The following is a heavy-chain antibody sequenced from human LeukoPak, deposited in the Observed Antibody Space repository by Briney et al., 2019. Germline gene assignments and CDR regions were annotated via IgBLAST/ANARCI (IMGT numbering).Heavy chain of an antibody. J-gene: IGHJ6*02. V-gene: IGHV1-18*01. D-gene: IGHD3-10*01. CDR2: ISGYNGNT. CDR3: ARAYGHGSDYYYGMDV. CDR1: GYTFTSYG. Sequence: ASVKVSCKASGYTFTSYGISWVRQAPGQGLEWMGWISGYNGNTKYAHKVQGRVTMTTDTSTGTAYMELRSLRSDDTAVYYCARAYGHGSDYYYGMDVWGQGTTVTVSS.